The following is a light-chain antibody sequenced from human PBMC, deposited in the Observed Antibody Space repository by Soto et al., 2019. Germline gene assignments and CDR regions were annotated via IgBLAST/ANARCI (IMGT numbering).Light chain of an antibody. J-gene: IGLJ1*01. V-gene: IGLV1-40*01. CDR2: ANN. CDR1: SSNIGAGYD. Sequence: QSVLTQPPSVSGAPGQRVTISCTGSSSNIGAGYDVHWYQLLPGTAPKLLIYANNNRPSGVPDRFSGSRSGTSASLAITGLQAEDEADYYCSSYAGTNNHHAFGTGTKVTVL. CDR3: SSYAGTNNHHA.